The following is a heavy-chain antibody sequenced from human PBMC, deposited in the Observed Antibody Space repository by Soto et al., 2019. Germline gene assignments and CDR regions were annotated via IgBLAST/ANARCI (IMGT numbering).Heavy chain of an antibody. V-gene: IGHV1-2*02. CDR3: ARDHRYFDY. CDR2: INPNSGGT. Sequence: ASVKVSCKASGYTFTSYGISWVRQAPGQGLEWMGWINPNSGGTNYAQKFQGRVTMTRDTSISTAYMELSRLRSDDTAVYYCARDHRYFDYWGQGTLVTVSS. J-gene: IGHJ4*02. CDR1: GYTFTSYG.